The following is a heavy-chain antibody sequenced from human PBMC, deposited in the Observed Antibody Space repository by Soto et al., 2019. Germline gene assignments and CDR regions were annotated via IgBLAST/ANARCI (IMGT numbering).Heavy chain of an antibody. CDR3: TGGYKWNYYGMDV. Sequence: PSETLSLTCTVSGGSISSGGYYWSWIRQHPGKGLEWIGYIYYSGSTYYNPSLKSRVTISVDTSKNQFSLKLSSVTAADTAVYYCTGGYKWNYYGMDVWGQGTTVTVSS. D-gene: IGHD1-20*01. V-gene: IGHV4-31*03. J-gene: IGHJ6*02. CDR2: IYYSGST. CDR1: GGSISSGGYY.